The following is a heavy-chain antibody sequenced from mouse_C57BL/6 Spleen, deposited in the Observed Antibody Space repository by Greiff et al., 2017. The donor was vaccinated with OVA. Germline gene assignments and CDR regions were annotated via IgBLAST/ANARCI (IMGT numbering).Heavy chain of an antibody. J-gene: IGHJ4*01. D-gene: IGHD2-2*01. Sequence: QVQLQQSGAELVRPGASVKLSCKASGYTFTDYYINWVKQRPGQGLEWIARIYPGSGNTYYNEKFKGKATLTAEKSSSTAYMQLSSLTSEDSAVYLCARSRGLRREENYYAMDYWGQGTSVTVSS. CDR2: IYPGSGNT. CDR1: GYTFTDYY. V-gene: IGHV1-76*01. CDR3: ARSRGLRREENYYAMDY.